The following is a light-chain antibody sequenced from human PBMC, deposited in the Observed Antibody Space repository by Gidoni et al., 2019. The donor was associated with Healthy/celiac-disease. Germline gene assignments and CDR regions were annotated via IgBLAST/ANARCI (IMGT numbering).Light chain of an antibody. Sequence: EIVFTQSPATLSLSPGERATLSCRASQSVSSYLAWYQQKPGQAPRLLIYDASNRATGIPARFSGSGSGTDFTLTISSREPEEFAVYYCQQRSNWPLTFXGXTKVEIK. CDR1: QSVSSY. CDR3: QQRSNWPLT. J-gene: IGKJ4*01. CDR2: DAS. V-gene: IGKV3-11*01.